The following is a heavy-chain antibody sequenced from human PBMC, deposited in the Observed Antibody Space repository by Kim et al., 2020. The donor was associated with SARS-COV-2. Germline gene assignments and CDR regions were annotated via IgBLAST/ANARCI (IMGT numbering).Heavy chain of an antibody. CDR3: ARPQPLWVGPIVYYGMDV. Sequence: GGSLRLSCAASEFTFSSYRMIWVRQAPGKGLEWVSYIDGSSSAIYYADSVKGRFTISRDNAKNSLYLQMNSLRAEDTAVYYCARPQPLWVGPIVYYGMDVWGQGTTVTVSS. D-gene: IGHD1-26*01. J-gene: IGHJ6*02. CDR1: EFTFSSYR. V-gene: IGHV3-48*04. CDR2: IDGSSSAI.